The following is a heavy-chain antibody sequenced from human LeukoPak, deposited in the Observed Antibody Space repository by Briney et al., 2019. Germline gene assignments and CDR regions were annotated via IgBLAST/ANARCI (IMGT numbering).Heavy chain of an antibody. D-gene: IGHD6-13*01. J-gene: IGHJ4*02. CDR2: ISSSGSTM. CDR3: ASSSWYAPDY. Sequence: GGSLRLSCAASGFTFSSYWMSWVRQAPGKGLEWISYISSSGSTMYYADSVKGRFTISRDNAKNSLYLQMNSLRAEDTAIYYCASSSWYAPDYWGQGTLVTVSS. V-gene: IGHV3-48*04. CDR1: GFTFSSYW.